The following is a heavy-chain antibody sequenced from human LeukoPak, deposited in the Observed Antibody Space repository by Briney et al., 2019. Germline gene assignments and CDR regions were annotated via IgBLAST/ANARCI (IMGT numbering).Heavy chain of an antibody. J-gene: IGHJ4*02. CDR3: ARGPYSSNWYVDY. D-gene: IGHD6-13*01. Sequence: GRSLRLSCAASGFTLSSYEMNWVRLAPGKGLEWISYISRTGNSIYYADSVEGRFTISRDSAKNSLYLQMNSLRAEDTAVYYCARGPYSSNWYVDYWGQGTLVTVAS. CDR2: ISRTGNSI. V-gene: IGHV3-48*03. CDR1: GFTLSSYE.